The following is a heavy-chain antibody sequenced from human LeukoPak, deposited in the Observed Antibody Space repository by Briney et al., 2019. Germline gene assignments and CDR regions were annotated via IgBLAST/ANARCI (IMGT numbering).Heavy chain of an antibody. CDR2: INHSGST. J-gene: IGHJ4*02. Sequence: SETLSLTCAVYGGSFSGYYWSWIRQPPGKGLEWIGEINHSGSTNYNPSLKSRVTISVDTSKNQFSLKLSSVTAADTAVYYCASSPGGYSSSWYYWGQGTLVTVSS. D-gene: IGHD6-13*01. V-gene: IGHV4-34*01. CDR3: ASSPGGYSSSWYY. CDR1: GGSFSGYY.